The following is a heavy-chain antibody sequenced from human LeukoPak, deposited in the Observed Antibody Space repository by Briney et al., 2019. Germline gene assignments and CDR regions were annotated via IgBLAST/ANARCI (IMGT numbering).Heavy chain of an antibody. Sequence: PSETLSLTCTVSGGSVNSGTYYWSWIRQPPGKGLEWIGNIYYSGSAYYNPSLKSRVTIPIDTSKNQFSLKLSSVTAADTAVYYCARVLGYCSGGNCYLDHWGQGILVTVSS. D-gene: IGHD2-15*01. CDR1: GGSVNSGTYY. J-gene: IGHJ4*02. CDR2: IYYSGSA. CDR3: ARVLGYCSGGNCYLDH. V-gene: IGHV4-39*07.